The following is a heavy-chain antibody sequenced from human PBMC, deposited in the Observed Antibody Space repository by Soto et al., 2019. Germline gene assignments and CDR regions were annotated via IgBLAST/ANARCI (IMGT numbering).Heavy chain of an antibody. CDR1: VFTFGTYT. V-gene: IGHV3-23*01. Sequence: PGGSLRLSCAASVFTFGTYTMNWVRQAPGKGLEWVSALGGGGDTHYAESVKGRFTISRDYSKNILLLQMNSLRDEDSAIYYCTKDRHPDGIWTFDFWGQGTLVT. D-gene: IGHD3-9*01. CDR2: LGGGGDT. CDR3: TKDRHPDGIWTFDF. J-gene: IGHJ4*02.